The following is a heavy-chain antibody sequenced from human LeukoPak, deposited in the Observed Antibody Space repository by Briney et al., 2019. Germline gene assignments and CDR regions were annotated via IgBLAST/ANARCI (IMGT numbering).Heavy chain of an antibody. Sequence: GGSLRLSCAASGFTFSSYGMHWVRQAPGKGLEWVAVISYDGSNKYYADSVKGRFTISRDNSKNTLYLQMNSLRAEDTAVYYCANGGLLSWFDPWGQGTLVTVSS. CDR3: ANGGLLSWFDP. V-gene: IGHV3-30*18. J-gene: IGHJ5*02. CDR2: ISYDGSNK. CDR1: GFTFSSYG. D-gene: IGHD3-10*01.